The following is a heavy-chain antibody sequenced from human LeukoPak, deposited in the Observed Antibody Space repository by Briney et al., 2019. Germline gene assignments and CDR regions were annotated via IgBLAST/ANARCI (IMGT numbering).Heavy chain of an antibody. CDR3: ARARSSGWFNWFDP. CDR1: GGSVSSGSYY. V-gene: IGHV4-61*01. D-gene: IGHD6-19*01. Sequence: SETLFLTCTVSGGSVSSGSYYWSWIRQPPGKGLEWIGYIYYSGSTNYNPSLKSRVTISVDTSKNQFSLKPSSVTAADTAVYYCARARSSGWFNWFDPWGQGTLVTVSS. CDR2: IYYSGST. J-gene: IGHJ5*02.